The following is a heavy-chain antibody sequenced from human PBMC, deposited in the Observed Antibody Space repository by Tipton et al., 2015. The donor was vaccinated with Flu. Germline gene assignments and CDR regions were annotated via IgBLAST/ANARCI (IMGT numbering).Heavy chain of an antibody. CDR1: GFTFSDYD. D-gene: IGHD2-21*01. Sequence: GSLRLSCAASGFTFSDYDMNWVRQAPGKGLEWVSYIRSSANTIYYADSVKGRFTISRDNAKNSLYLQMNSLRAEDTAVYYCARQLGGGDCYWGQGTLVTVSS. V-gene: IGHV3-11*01. CDR3: ARQLGGGDCY. J-gene: IGHJ4*02. CDR2: IRSSANTI.